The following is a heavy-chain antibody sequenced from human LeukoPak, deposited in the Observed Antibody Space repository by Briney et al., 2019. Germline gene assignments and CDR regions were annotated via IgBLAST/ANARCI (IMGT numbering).Heavy chain of an antibody. CDR2: IKQDGSEK. D-gene: IGHD2-2*01. Sequence: GGSLRLSCAASGFTFSSYWMSWVRQAPGKGLEWVPNIKQDGSEKYYVDSVKGRFTISRDNAKNSLYLQMNSLRAEDTAVYYCARDFICSSTSCNGYWGQGTLVTVSS. J-gene: IGHJ4*02. CDR1: GFTFSSYW. V-gene: IGHV3-7*03. CDR3: ARDFICSSTSCNGY.